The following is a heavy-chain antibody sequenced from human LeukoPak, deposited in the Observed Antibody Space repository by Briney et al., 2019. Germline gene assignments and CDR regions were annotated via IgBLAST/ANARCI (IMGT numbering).Heavy chain of an antibody. CDR2: INWNGGST. CDR1: GFTFDDYG. J-gene: IGHJ6*03. D-gene: IGHD6-19*01. Sequence: GGSLRLSCAATGFTFDDYGMSWVRQAPGKGLEWVSGINWNGGSTGYADSVKGRFTISRDNAKNSLYLQMNSLRAEDTALYYCARGGYSSGWSSPYYYYYYMDVWGKGTTVTVSS. V-gene: IGHV3-20*04. CDR3: ARGGYSSGWSSPYYYYYYMDV.